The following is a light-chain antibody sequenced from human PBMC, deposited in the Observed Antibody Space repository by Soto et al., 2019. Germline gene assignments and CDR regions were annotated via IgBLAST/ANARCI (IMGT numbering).Light chain of an antibody. V-gene: IGLV2-14*01. J-gene: IGLJ1*01. Sequence: QSALAQPASVSGSPGQSITISCTGTSSDVGGYNYVSWYQQHPGKAPKLMIYDVSNRPSGVSNRFSGSKSGNTASLTISWLLAEDEADYYCSSYTSSSTFFGTGTKVTVL. CDR3: SSYTSSSTF. CDR1: SSDVGGYNY. CDR2: DVS.